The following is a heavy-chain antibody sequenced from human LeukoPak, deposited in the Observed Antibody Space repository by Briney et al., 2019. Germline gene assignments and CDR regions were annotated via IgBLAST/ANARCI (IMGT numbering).Heavy chain of an antibody. Sequence: GGSLRLCCTASGITFGDYAMSWVRQAPGKGLEWVGRFERKADGGTVDYDAPVKGRFTISGDDSKNTLFLQMNSLEIDDTAVYYCTTGGHYYGSWGQGTLVTVSS. V-gene: IGHV3-15*04. CDR3: TTGGHYYGS. J-gene: IGHJ5*02. CDR1: GITFGDYA. D-gene: IGHD3-10*01. CDR2: FERKADGGTV.